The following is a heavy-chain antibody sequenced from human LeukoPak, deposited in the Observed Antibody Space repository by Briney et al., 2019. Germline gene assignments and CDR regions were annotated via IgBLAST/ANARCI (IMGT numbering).Heavy chain of an antibody. V-gene: IGHV3-23*01. J-gene: IGHJ4*02. Sequence: GGSLRLSCAASGFTFSSYAMSWVRQAPGKGLEWVSAISGSGGSTYYADSVKGRFTISRDNSKNTLYLQMNSLRAEDTAVYNCATLGIDTAMSFDYWGQGTLVTVSS. CDR1: GFTFSSYA. D-gene: IGHD5-18*01. CDR3: ATLGIDTAMSFDY. CDR2: ISGSGGST.